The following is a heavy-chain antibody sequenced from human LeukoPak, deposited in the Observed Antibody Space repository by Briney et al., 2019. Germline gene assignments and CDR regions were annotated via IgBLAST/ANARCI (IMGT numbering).Heavy chain of an antibody. CDR2: ISGYNGYT. CDR1: GYTFTSYG. J-gene: IGHJ5*02. D-gene: IGHD3-22*01. V-gene: IGHV1-18*01. Sequence: ASVKVSCKASGYTFTSYGISWVRQAPGQGLEWMGWISGYNGYTHYAHNLQGRVTMTTDTSTSTAYMELRSLRSDDTAVYYCARDEARYSSGYYPNWFDPWGQGTLVTVSS. CDR3: ARDEARYSSGYYPNWFDP.